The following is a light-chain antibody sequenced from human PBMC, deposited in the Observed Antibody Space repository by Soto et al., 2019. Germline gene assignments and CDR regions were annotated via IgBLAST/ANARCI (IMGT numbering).Light chain of an antibody. V-gene: IGKV3-15*01. CDR2: GSS. CDR3: QQYNNWPWT. J-gene: IGKJ1*01. Sequence: EIVMTQSPATLPVSPGERVALSCRASQSVTSNLAWYQQRPGQAPRLLIYGSSTRATGIPVRFSGSGSGTEFTLTISSLQSEDFAVYYCQQYNNWPWTFGQGTKVEIK. CDR1: QSVTSN.